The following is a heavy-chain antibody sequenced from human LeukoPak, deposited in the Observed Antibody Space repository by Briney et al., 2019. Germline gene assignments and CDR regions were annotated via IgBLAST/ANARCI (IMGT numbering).Heavy chain of an antibody. J-gene: IGHJ4*02. CDR2: MNPNSGNT. V-gene: IGHV1-8*02. CDR1: GGTFSSYA. D-gene: IGHD3-10*01. CDR3: AVEYYYGSGSYYN. Sequence: GASVKVSCKASGGTFSSYAINWVRQATGQGLEWMGWMNPNSGNTGYAQKFQGRVTMTRNTSISTAYMELSSLRSEDTAVYYCAVEYYYGSGSYYNWGQGTLVTVSS.